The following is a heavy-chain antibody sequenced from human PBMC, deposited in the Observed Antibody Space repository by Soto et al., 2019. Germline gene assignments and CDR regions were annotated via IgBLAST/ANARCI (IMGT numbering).Heavy chain of an antibody. CDR1: GFTFSSYV. CDR3: AKDREATIRGYFDY. Sequence: EVQLLESGGGLVQPGGSLRLSFAASGFTFSSYVMAWVRQAPGEGLTWVSAISGSGDSTYYADSVKGRFTISRDKSKNTLYLQMNSLRAEDTAVYYCAKDREATIRGYFDYWGQGTLVTVSS. CDR2: ISGSGDST. J-gene: IGHJ4*02. D-gene: IGHD5-12*01. V-gene: IGHV3-23*01.